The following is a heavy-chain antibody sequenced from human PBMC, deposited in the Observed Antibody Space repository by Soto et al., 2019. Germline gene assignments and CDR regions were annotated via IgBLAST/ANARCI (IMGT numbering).Heavy chain of an antibody. Sequence: SETLSLTCAVYGGSFSGYYWSWIRQPPGKGLEWIGYINHSGSTNYNPSLESRVTISVDTSKNQFSLKLSSVTAADTAVYYCARSITMIVGAYYYGMDVWGQGTTVTVS. CDR2: INHSGST. CDR3: ARSITMIVGAYYYGMDV. CDR1: GGSFSGYY. J-gene: IGHJ6*02. D-gene: IGHD3-22*01. V-gene: IGHV4-34*01.